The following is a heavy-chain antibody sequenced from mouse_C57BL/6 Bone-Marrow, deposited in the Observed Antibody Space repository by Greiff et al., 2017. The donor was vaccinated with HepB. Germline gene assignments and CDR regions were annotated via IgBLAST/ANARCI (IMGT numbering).Heavy chain of an antibody. CDR3: ARWVTTIYYYAMDY. Sequence: QVQLQHSGAELVRPGASVKMSCKASGYTFTSYNMHWVKQTPRQGLEWIGAIYPGNGDTSYNQKFKGKATLTVDKSSSTAYMQLSSLTSEDSAVYFCARWVTTIYYYAMDYWGQGTSVTVSS. CDR1: GYTFTSYN. CDR2: IYPGNGDT. V-gene: IGHV1-12*01. D-gene: IGHD2-1*01. J-gene: IGHJ4*01.